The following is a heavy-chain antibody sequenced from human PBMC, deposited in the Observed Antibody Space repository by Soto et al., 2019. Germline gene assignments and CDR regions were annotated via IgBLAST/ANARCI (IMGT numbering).Heavy chain of an antibody. J-gene: IGHJ4*02. D-gene: IGHD1-26*01. Sequence: GESLKISCKGSGYSFTSYWISWVRQMPGKGLEWMGRIDPSDSYTNYSPSFQGHVTISADKSISTAYLQWGSLKASDTAMYYCARHSGNYFRSQYYFDYWGQGILVTAPQ. CDR2: IDPSDSYT. V-gene: IGHV5-10-1*01. CDR1: GYSFTSYW. CDR3: ARHSGNYFRSQYYFDY.